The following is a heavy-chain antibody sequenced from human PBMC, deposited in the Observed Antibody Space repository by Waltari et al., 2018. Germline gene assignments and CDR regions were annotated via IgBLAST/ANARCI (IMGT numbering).Heavy chain of an antibody. CDR1: GFTFNNFW. CDR2: IKNDGSGP. J-gene: IGHJ4*01. V-gene: IGHV3-74*01. Sequence: RLSCAASGFTFNNFWMHWVRQDAGKGLMWVSRIKNDGSGPIYAESVKGRFTISRDNAKNTLYLQMNSLRPEDTAVYYCVRAYYDGRLDYWGQGTLVTASS. CDR3: VRAYYDGRLDY. D-gene: IGHD3-22*01.